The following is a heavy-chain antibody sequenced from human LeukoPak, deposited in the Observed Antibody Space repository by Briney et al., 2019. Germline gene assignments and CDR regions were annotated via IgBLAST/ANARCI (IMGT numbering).Heavy chain of an antibody. CDR3: ARTPRWGCSGGSCYLDY. V-gene: IGHV4-59*01. J-gene: IGHJ4*02. Sequence: SETLSLTCTVSGGSISSYYWSWIRQPPGKGLEWIGYIYYSGSTNYNPSLKSRVTISVDTSKNQFSLKLSSVTAADTAAYYCARTPRWGCSGGSCYLDYWGQGTLVTVSS. CDR2: IYYSGST. D-gene: IGHD2-15*01. CDR1: GGSISSYY.